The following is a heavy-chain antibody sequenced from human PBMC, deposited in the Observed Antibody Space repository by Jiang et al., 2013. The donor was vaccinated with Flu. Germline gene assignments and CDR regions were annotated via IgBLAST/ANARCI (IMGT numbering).Heavy chain of an antibody. CDR3: VRSDFTLSEYFQY. CDR1: GFTFSSCS. D-gene: IGHD2/OR15-2a*01. CDR2: ISSTSSNK. Sequence: VQLLESGGGLVQPGGSLRLSCAASGFTFSSCSMNWVRQAPGKRLEWVSYISSTSSNKYYADSVKGRFTISRDNARNSLYLQMNGLKDEDTAVYYCVRSDFTLSEYFQYWGQGALVT. V-gene: IGHV3-48*02. J-gene: IGHJ1*01.